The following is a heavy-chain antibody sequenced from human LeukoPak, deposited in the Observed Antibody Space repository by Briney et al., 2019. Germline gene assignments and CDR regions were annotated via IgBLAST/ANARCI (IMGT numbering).Heavy chain of an antibody. J-gene: IGHJ4*02. CDR1: GFTFDDYA. CDR2: ISWNSGSI. V-gene: IGHV3-9*01. Sequence: GGSLRLSCAASGFTFDDYAMHWVRQAPGKGLEWVSGISWNSGSIGYADSVKGRFTISRDNAKNSLYLQMNSLRAEDTAVYYCARVDYDVSTGYQNYFEFWGQGTLVTVSS. D-gene: IGHD3-9*01. CDR3: ARVDYDVSTGYQNYFEF.